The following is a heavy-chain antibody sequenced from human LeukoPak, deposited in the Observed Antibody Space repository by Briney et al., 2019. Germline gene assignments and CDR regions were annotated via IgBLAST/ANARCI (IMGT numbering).Heavy chain of an antibody. CDR1: GGTFSSYA. Sequence: SVKVSCKASGGTFSSYAISWVRQAPGQGLEWMGRIIPIFGTANYAQKFQGRVTITTDESTSTAYMELSSLRSEDTAVYYCARDRGIAAPANYCYMDVWGKGTTVTVSS. CDR3: ARDRGIAAPANYCYMDV. CDR2: IIPIFGTA. V-gene: IGHV1-69*05. J-gene: IGHJ6*03. D-gene: IGHD6-13*01.